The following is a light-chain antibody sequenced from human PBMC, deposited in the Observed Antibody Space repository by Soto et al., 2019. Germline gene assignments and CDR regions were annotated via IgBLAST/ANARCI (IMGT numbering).Light chain of an antibody. CDR2: RNS. CDR3: AAWDDSLSGVA. Sequence: QSVLTQPPSASRTPGQRVTISCSASSSIIGSNYVYWYQQLPGTVPQLLIYRNSERPSGVPDRFSGSKSGTSASLAISGLRSEDEAYYYCAAWDDSLSGVAFGGGTKLTVL. CDR1: SSIIGSNY. J-gene: IGLJ2*01. V-gene: IGLV1-47*01.